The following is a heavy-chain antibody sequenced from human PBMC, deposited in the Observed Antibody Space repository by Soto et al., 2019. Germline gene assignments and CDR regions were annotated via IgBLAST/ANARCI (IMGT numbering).Heavy chain of an antibody. D-gene: IGHD2-2*01. Sequence: QVQLVQSGAEVKKPGSSVKVSCKASGGTFSSYAISWVRQAPGQGLEWMGGIIPIFGTANYAQKFQGRVTITADESTNNAYMGLSSLRSEDTAVHYCATRSSLGYCSSTSCSYWRYYYYYGMDVWGQGTTVTVSS. J-gene: IGHJ6*02. CDR1: GGTFSSYA. CDR2: IIPIFGTA. CDR3: ATRSSLGYCSSTSCSYWRYYYYYGMDV. V-gene: IGHV1-69*12.